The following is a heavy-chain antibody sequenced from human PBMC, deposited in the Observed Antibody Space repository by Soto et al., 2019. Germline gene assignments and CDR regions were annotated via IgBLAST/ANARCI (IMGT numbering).Heavy chain of an antibody. J-gene: IGHJ4*02. CDR3: ARIKSGITIFGVVIPPLDY. D-gene: IGHD3-3*01. Sequence: PGGSLRLSCAASGFTFSDYYMSWIRQAPGKGLEWVSYISSSGSTIYYADSVKGRFTISRDNAKNSLYLQMNSLRAEDTAVYYSARIKSGITIFGVVIPPLDYWGQGTLVTVSS. CDR1: GFTFSDYY. CDR2: ISSSGSTI. V-gene: IGHV3-11*01.